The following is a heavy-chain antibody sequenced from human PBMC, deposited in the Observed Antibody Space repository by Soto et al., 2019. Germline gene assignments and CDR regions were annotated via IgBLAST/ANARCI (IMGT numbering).Heavy chain of an antibody. CDR2: IIPMFGTT. V-gene: IGHV1-69*01. CDR3: ARAAIHGSSWYFWFDP. Sequence: QVQLVQSGSGVKMPGSSLKVSSKTSGGPFGRHAINWVRQAPGQGLEWMGGIIPMFGTTNYAQKFKGRVTISADESTSTAYMELSSLRSEDAAVYYCARAAIHGSSWYFWFDPWGQGTLVTVSS. CDR1: GGPFGRHA. D-gene: IGHD6-13*01. J-gene: IGHJ5*02.